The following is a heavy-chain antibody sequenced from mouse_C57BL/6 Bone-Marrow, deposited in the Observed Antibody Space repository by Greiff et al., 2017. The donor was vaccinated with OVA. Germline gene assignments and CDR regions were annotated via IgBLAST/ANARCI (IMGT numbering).Heavy chain of an antibody. Sequence: VQLQQSGPELVKPGASVKISCKASGYAFSSSWMNWVKQRPGKGLEWIGRIYPGDGDTNYNGKFKGKATLTADKSSSTAYMQLSSLTSEDSAVYFCAPFYSNPYYALDNWGRGTSVTVSA. J-gene: IGHJ4*01. V-gene: IGHV1-82*01. D-gene: IGHD2-5*01. CDR1: GYAFSSSW. CDR2: IYPGDGDT. CDR3: APFYSNPYYALDN.